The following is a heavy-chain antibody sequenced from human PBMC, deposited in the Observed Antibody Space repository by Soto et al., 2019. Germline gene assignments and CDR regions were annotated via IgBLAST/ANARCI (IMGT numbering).Heavy chain of an antibody. V-gene: IGHV1-69*04. CDR2: IIPMLGIA. Sequence: SVKVSCKASGGTFSSYTISWVRQAPGQGLEWMGRIIPMLGIANYAQKFQGRVTITPDKSTSTVYMELSSLRSEDTAVYYCAREAVVVVPAAMSYYYYYMDVWGKGTAVTVSS. CDR3: AREAVVVVPAAMSYYYYYMDV. D-gene: IGHD2-2*01. J-gene: IGHJ6*03. CDR1: GGTFSSYT.